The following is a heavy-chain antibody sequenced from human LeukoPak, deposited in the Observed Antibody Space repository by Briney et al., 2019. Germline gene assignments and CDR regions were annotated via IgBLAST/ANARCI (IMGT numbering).Heavy chain of an antibody. D-gene: IGHD2-2*01. CDR3: ARDWPEDIVVVPAASFDY. Sequence: GGSLRLSCAASGFTFSSYGMHWVRQAPGKGLEWVAVISYDGSNKYYADSVKGRFTISRDNSKNMLYLQMNSLRAEDTAVYYCARDWPEDIVVVPAASFDYWGQGTLVTVSS. V-gene: IGHV3-30*03. CDR1: GFTFSSYG. J-gene: IGHJ4*02. CDR2: ISYDGSNK.